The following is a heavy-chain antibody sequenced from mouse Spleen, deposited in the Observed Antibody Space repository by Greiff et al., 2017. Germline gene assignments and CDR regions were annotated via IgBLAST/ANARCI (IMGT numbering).Heavy chain of an antibody. D-gene: IGHD2-12*01. CDR2: IYPRSGNT. CDR1: GYTFTSYG. CDR3: ARSDTRGAMDY. V-gene: IGHV1-81*01. Sequence: QVQLKESGAELARPGASVKLSCKASGYTFTSYGISWVKQSTGQGLEWIGEIYPRSGNTYYNEKFKGKATLTADKSSSTAYMELRSLTSEDSAVYFCARSDTRGAMDYWGQGTSVTVSS. J-gene: IGHJ4*01.